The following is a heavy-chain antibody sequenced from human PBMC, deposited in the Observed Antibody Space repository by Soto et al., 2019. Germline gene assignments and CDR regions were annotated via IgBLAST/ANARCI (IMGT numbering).Heavy chain of an antibody. J-gene: IGHJ4*02. V-gene: IGHV4-4*02. Sequence: SETLSLTCSVCGASIISNDWWIWIRQTPGKGLEWIGELFHSGRTNYSPSLKSRVTISVDTSKSQFSLEMASVTAADTAVYYCARANLRSGWTFDHWGQGSPVTVSS. CDR3: ARANLRSGWTFDH. D-gene: IGHD6-19*01. CDR2: LFHSGRT. CDR1: GASIISNDW.